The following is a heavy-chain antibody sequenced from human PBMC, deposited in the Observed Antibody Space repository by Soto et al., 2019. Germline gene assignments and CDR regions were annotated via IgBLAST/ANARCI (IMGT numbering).Heavy chain of an antibody. J-gene: IGHJ6*02. V-gene: IGHV1-69*01. CDR3: ARGDYYDSSGPYYYYGMDV. CDR2: IIPIFGTA. Sequence: QVQLVQSGAEVKKPGSSVKVSCKASGGTFSSYAISWVRQAPGQGLEWMGGIIPIFGTANYAQKFQGRVTITAAESTSTAYMELSSLRSEDTAVYYCARGDYYDSSGPYYYYGMDVWGQGTTVTVSS. CDR1: GGTFSSYA. D-gene: IGHD3-22*01.